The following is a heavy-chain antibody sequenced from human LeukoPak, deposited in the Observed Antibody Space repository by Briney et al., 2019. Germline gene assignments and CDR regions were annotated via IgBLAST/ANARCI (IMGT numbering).Heavy chain of an antibody. CDR2: ANQAGGEK. J-gene: IGHJ4*02. D-gene: IGHD4-17*01. Sequence: GGSLRLSCVVSRFSLSPFWMTRVHQAPGKGLEYTANANQAGGEKYYVNSEKGRFTISGDNPIKALCLPMSSLRAEDTAVYYCARASTTVPNLLDHWGRGTLVTVSS. V-gene: IGHV3-7*02. CDR3: ARASTTVPNLLDH. CDR1: RFSLSPFW.